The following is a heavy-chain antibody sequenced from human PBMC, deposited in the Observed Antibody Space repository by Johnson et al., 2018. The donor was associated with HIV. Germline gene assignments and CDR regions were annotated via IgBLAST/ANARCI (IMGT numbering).Heavy chain of an antibody. V-gene: IGHV3-33*01. Sequence: QVQLVESGGGVVQPGRSLRLSCAASGFTFNSYGMHWVRQAPGKGLEWVALIWYDGSNKYYADSVKGRFTISRDNSKNTLYLQMNTLRAEDTAIYYCARDQVDRGGAFDIWGQGTMVTVSS. CDR2: IWYDGSNK. J-gene: IGHJ3*02. CDR3: ARDQVDRGGAFDI. CDR1: GFTFNSYG. D-gene: IGHD5-12*01.